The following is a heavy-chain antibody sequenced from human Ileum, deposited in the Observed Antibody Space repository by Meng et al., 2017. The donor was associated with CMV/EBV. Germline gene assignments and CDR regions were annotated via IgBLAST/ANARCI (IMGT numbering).Heavy chain of an antibody. CDR1: GFIFSDYY. D-gene: IGHD6-6*01. CDR2: LYMGSA. J-gene: IGHJ6*02. CDR3: ARPAYSSSTFGYYGMDV. V-gene: IGHV3-53*01. Sequence: GGSLRLSCEASGFIFSDYYMNWIRQAPGKGLEWVSTLYMGSAHYAASVEGRFFISRDNSKNMVFLQMNSLTTEDTAMYYCARPAYSSSTFGYYGMDVWGQGTTVTVSS.